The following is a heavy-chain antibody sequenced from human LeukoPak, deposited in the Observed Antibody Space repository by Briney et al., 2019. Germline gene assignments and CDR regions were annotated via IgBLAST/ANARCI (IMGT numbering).Heavy chain of an antibody. Sequence: SETLSLTCAVSGYSISSGYYWGWIRQPPGKGREWIGGIFHSGSTYYNPSLKSRVTISVDTSKNQFSLKLSSVTAADTAVYYCARSGGDYVSYYYYYGMDVWGKGTTVTVSS. CDR2: IFHSGST. CDR3: ARSGGDYVSYYYYYGMDV. J-gene: IGHJ6*04. V-gene: IGHV4-38-2*01. D-gene: IGHD4-17*01. CDR1: GYSISSGYY.